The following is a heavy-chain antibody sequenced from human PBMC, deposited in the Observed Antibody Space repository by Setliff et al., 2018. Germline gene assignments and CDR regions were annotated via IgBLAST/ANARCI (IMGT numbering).Heavy chain of an antibody. J-gene: IGHJ6*02. D-gene: IGHD6-13*01. CDR3: ARGLSSSWYLYYYGMDV. CDR1: GYSISSGNY. V-gene: IGHV4-38-2*01. Sequence: SETLSLTCAVSGYSISSGNYWGWIRQPPGKGLEWIGEINHSGSTNYNPSLKSRVTISVDTSKNQFSLKLSSVTAADTAVYYCARGLSSSWYLYYYGMDVWGQGTTVTVSS. CDR2: INHSGST.